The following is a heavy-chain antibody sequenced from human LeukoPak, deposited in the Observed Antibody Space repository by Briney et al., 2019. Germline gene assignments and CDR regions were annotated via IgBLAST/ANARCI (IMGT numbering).Heavy chain of an antibody. Sequence: SETLSLTCTVSGGSISSYYWSWIRQPPGKGLEWIGYIYYSGSTNYNPSLKSRVTISVDTSKNQFSLKLSSVTAADTAVYYCARGSVTYYYDSSGPPDDAFDIWGQGTMVTVSS. D-gene: IGHD3-22*01. CDR3: ARGSVTYYYDSSGPPDDAFDI. CDR1: GGSISSYY. CDR2: IYYSGST. J-gene: IGHJ3*02. V-gene: IGHV4-59*08.